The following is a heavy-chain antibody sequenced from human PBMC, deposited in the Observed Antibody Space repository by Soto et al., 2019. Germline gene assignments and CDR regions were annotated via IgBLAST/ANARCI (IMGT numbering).Heavy chain of an antibody. CDR1: GFTFSSYA. J-gene: IGHJ4*02. D-gene: IGHD3-22*01. CDR2: ISGSGGST. V-gene: IGHV3-23*01. CDR3: AKPHYYDSSGYYWAKYFDY. Sequence: EVQLLESGGGLVQPGGSLRLSCAASGFTFSSYAMSWVRQAPEKGLEWVSAISGSGGSTYYADSVKGRFTISRDNSKNTLYLQMNSLRAEDTAVYYCAKPHYYDSSGYYWAKYFDYWGQGTLVTVSS.